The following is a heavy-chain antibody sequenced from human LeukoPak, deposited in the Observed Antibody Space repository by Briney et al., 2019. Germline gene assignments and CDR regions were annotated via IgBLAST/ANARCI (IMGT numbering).Heavy chain of an antibody. J-gene: IGHJ4*02. V-gene: IGHV4-34*01. D-gene: IGHD3-22*01. CDR3: ARNGPYDSSGYPYGDY. CDR2: INHSGST. CDR1: GGSFSGYY. Sequence: SETLSLTCAVYGGSFSGYYWSWIRQPPGKGLEWIGEINHSGSTNYNPSLKSRVTISADTSKNQFSLKLSSVTAADTAVYYCARNGPYDSSGYPYGDYWGQGTLVTVSS.